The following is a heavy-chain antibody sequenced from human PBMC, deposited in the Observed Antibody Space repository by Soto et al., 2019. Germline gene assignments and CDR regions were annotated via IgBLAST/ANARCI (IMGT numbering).Heavy chain of an antibody. CDR1: GGSITGYF. D-gene: IGHD1-1*01. J-gene: IGHJ6*02. Sequence: SATLSLTGTFSGGSITGYFWIWIRHPPGRGLELIWYIYYAWNTLYTPSPNNRVTISVDTSKNQFSLELSSVTAADTAVYYCARHDAVPKLQNGMGVWGQGTTVTLSS. CDR3: ARHDAVPKLQNGMGV. V-gene: IGHV4-59*01. CDR2: IYYAWNT.